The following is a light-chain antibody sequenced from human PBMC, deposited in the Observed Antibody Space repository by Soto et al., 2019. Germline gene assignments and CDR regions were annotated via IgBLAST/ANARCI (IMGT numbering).Light chain of an antibody. CDR1: QSLLYNNQNY. V-gene: IGKV4-1*01. CDR3: QQYYNAPWT. Sequence: DIVMTQSPDSLAVSLGERATINCKSSQSLLYNNQNYLAWHQQKPGQPPKLLIYWVSTRKSGVPDRFSGSGSRTDFTLTISSLQAEDVAVYYCQQYYNAPWTFGQGTRVEIK. CDR2: WVS. J-gene: IGKJ1*01.